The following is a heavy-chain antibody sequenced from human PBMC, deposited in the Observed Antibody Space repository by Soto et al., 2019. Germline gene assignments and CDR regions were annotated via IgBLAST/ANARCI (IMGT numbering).Heavy chain of an antibody. CDR1: GGTFITFA. D-gene: IGHD3-22*01. J-gene: IGHJ4*02. CDR3: ARFSPPRGYFAF. CDR2: IIPMFNTT. V-gene: IGHV1-69*01. Sequence: QVQLVQSGAEVKKPGSSVKVSCTASGGTFITFAISWVRQAPGQGLEWMGGIIPMFNTTHYAQNFQGRVTITADESTRTVYRELSSLRAEDTAVYYCARFSPPRGYFAFWGQGSLVTVSS.